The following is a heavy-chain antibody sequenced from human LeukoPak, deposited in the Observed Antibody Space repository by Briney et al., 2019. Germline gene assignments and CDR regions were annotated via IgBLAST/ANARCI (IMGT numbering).Heavy chain of an antibody. CDR1: GYTFTSYG. CDR2: ISAYNGNT. D-gene: IGHD3-22*01. J-gene: IGHJ4*02. Sequence: GASVKVSCKASGYTFTSYGISWVRQAPGQGLEWMGWISAYNGNTNYAQKLQGRVTMTTDTSTSTAYMELRSLRSDDTAVYYCARDHNADSSGYPYVYYFDYWGQGTLVTVSS. V-gene: IGHV1-18*01. CDR3: ARDHNADSSGYPYVYYFDY.